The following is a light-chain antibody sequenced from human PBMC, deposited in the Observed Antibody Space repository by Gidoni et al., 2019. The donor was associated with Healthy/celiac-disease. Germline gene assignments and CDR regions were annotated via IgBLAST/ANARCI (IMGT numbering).Light chain of an antibody. Sequence: EIVMTQSPATLSVSPGERVTLSCRASQSVSSNLARYQQKPGQAPRLLIYGASTRATGIPARFSGSGSGTEFTLTISSLQSEDFAVYYCQQYNNWWTFGQGTKVEIK. CDR2: GAS. J-gene: IGKJ1*01. CDR3: QQYNNWWT. V-gene: IGKV3-15*01. CDR1: QSVSSN.